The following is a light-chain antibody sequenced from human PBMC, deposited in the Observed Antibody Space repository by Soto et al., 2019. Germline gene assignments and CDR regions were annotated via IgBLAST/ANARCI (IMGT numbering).Light chain of an antibody. CDR2: KDS. Sequence: SSELTQPPSVSVSPGQTARITCSGDALPKQYAYWYQQKPGQAPVLVIYKDSERPSGIPERFSGSSSGTTVTLTISGVQAEDEAYYYCQSADSGGRYVVFGGGTKLTVL. V-gene: IGLV3-25*03. CDR1: ALPKQY. CDR3: QSADSGGRYVV. J-gene: IGLJ2*01.